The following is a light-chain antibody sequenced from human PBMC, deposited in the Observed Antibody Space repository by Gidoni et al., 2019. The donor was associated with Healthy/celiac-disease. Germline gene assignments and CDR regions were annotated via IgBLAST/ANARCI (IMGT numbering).Light chain of an antibody. CDR3: QQYNNWPYT. CDR2: GAS. Sequence: EIVMTPSPATLSVYPGERATLACRASQSVSSNLAWYQQKPGQAPRLLIYGASTRATGIPARFSGSGSGTEFTLTISSLQSEDFAVYYCQQYNNWPYTFGQGTKLEIK. CDR1: QSVSSN. V-gene: IGKV3-15*01. J-gene: IGKJ2*01.